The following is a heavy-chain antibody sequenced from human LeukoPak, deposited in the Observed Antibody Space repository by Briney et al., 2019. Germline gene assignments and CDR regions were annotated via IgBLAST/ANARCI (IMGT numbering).Heavy chain of an antibody. CDR3: AGARSSNRHHFDY. D-gene: IGHD1-14*01. J-gene: IGHJ4*02. Sequence: GRSLRLSCAASGFTFSSYAMHWVRQAPGKGLEWVAVISYDGSNKYYADSVKGRFTISRDNSKNTLYLQMNSLRAEDTAVYYCAGARSSNRHHFDYWGQGTLVTVSS. CDR2: ISYDGSNK. V-gene: IGHV3-30-3*01. CDR1: GFTFSSYA.